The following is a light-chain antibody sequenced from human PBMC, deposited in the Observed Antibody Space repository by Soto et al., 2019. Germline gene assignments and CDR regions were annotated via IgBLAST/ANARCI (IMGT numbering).Light chain of an antibody. CDR2: GNS. CDR3: QSYDSSLSGSDV. J-gene: IGLJ1*01. CDR1: SSNIGAGYD. V-gene: IGLV1-40*01. Sequence: QSVLTQPPSVPGAPGQRVTISCTGSSSNIGAGYDVHWYQQLPGTAPKLLIYGNSNRPSGVPDRFSGSKSGPSASLAITGLQAEDEADYYCQSYDSSLSGSDVFGTGTKVTVL.